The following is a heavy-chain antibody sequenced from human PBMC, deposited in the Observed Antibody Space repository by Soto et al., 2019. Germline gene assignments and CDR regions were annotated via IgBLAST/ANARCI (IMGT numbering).Heavy chain of an antibody. Sequence: EVQLVESGGGLVQPGGSLRLTCAASGFTFSIYSMNWVRQAPGKGLEWVSYIMPESSHIFYADSVKGRFTISRDNAKNPRNLQMNSLRAEDTAVYYCAIEKGGATAVHVFDIWGQGTMVTVSS. CDR2: IMPESSHI. CDR3: AIEKGGATAVHVFDI. J-gene: IGHJ3*02. CDR1: GFTFSIYS. V-gene: IGHV3-48*01. D-gene: IGHD1-26*01.